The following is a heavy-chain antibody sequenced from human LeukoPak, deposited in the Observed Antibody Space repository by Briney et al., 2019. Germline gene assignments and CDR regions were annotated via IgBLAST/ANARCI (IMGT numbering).Heavy chain of an antibody. V-gene: IGHV4-38-2*01. CDR1: GYSISSGYY. CDR2: IYHSGST. Sequence: SETLSLTCAVSGYSISSGYYWGWIRQPPGKGLEWIGSIYHSGSTYYNPALKSRVTISVDTSKNQFSLKLSSVTAADTAVYYCARQSLYYDFWSALDYYMDAWGKGTTVTVSS. CDR3: ARQSLYYDFWSALDYYMDA. J-gene: IGHJ6*03. D-gene: IGHD3-3*01.